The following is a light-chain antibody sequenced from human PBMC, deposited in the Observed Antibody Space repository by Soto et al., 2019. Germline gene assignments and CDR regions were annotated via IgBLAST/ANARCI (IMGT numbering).Light chain of an antibody. CDR2: GNS. V-gene: IGLV1-40*01. Sequence: QSVLTQPPSVSGAPGQRVTISCTGSSSNIGAGYDVHWYRQLPGTAPKLLIYGNSNRPSGVPDRFSGSKSGTSASLAITGLQAEDEADYYCQSYGSSLSGSGVFGTGTKVTVL. CDR1: SSNIGAGYD. J-gene: IGLJ1*01. CDR3: QSYGSSLSGSGV.